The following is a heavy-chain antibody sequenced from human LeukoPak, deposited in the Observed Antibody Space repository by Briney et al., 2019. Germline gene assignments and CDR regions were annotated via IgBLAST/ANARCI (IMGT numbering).Heavy chain of an antibody. V-gene: IGHV4-61*01. CDR2: IYYSGST. CDR1: GGSISSSSYY. CDR3: AREGRYRYGYNEYHLYMDI. D-gene: IGHD5-18*01. Sequence: SETLSLTCTVSGGSISSSSYYWSWIRQPPGKGLEWIGYIYYSGSTNYNPSLRGRVTISVDTPKNQFSLKLSSVTAAETAVYYCAREGRYRYGYNEYHLYMDIWGKGTTVTVSS. J-gene: IGHJ6*03.